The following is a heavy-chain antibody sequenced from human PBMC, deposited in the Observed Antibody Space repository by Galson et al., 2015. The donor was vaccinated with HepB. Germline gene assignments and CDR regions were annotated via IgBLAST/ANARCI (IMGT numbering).Heavy chain of an antibody. J-gene: IGHJ3*02. CDR1: GFTFSSYA. Sequence: SLRLSCAASGFTFSSYAMHWVRQAPGKGLEWVAVISYDGSNKYYADSVKGRFTISRDNSKNTLYLQMNSLRAEDTAVYYCARDLGAFDIWGQGTMVTVSS. CDR3: ARDLGAFDI. V-gene: IGHV3-30*04. CDR2: ISYDGSNK.